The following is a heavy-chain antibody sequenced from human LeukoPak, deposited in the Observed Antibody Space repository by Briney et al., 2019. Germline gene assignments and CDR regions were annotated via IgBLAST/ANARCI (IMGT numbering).Heavy chain of an antibody. CDR2: ISGSGGST. Sequence: PGGSLRLSCAASGFTFSSYAMSWVRQAPGKGLEWVSAISGSGGSTYYVDSVKGRFTISRDNSKNTLYLQMNSLRAEDTAVYYCAKVSGYDFGPFDYWGQGTLVTVSS. J-gene: IGHJ4*02. V-gene: IGHV3-23*01. CDR3: AKVSGYDFGPFDY. CDR1: GFTFSSYA. D-gene: IGHD5-12*01.